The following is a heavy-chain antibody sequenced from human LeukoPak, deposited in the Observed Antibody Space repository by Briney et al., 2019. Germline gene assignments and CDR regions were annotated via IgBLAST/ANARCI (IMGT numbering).Heavy chain of an antibody. CDR1: GFTFSNYW. CDR2: IKQDGSEK. CDR3: AKGVGYCSSTSCYLMDV. Sequence: GGSLRLSCAASGFTFSNYWMTWVRQAPGKGLEWVANIKQDGSEKYYVDSVKGRFTISRDNAKNSLYLQMNSLRAEDTAVYYCAKGVGYCSSTSCYLMDVWGKGTTVTVSS. D-gene: IGHD2-2*01. J-gene: IGHJ6*04. V-gene: IGHV3-7*01.